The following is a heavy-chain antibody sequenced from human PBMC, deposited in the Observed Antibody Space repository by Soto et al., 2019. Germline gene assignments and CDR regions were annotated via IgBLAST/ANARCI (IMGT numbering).Heavy chain of an antibody. Sequence: QVQLVESGGGLVKPGGSLRLSCAASGFTFTDYYMSWIRQAPGKGLEWVSYISSSGSTIYYADSVKGRFTISRDNAKNSPYLKRNSRRAEDTAVYFCARVLVFYGGFDPWGQGTLVTVSA. CDR2: ISSSGSTI. CDR1: GFTFTDYY. J-gene: IGHJ5*02. CDR3: ARVLVFYGGFDP. D-gene: IGHD2-21*02. V-gene: IGHV3-11*01.